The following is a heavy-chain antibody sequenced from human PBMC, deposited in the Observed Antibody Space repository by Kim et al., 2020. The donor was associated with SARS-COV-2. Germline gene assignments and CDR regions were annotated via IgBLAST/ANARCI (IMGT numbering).Heavy chain of an antibody. J-gene: IGHJ3*01. CDR3: AREGHEGGYLT. D-gene: IGHD3-22*01. Sequence: ASVKVSCKASGYTFTNYAIHWVRQAPGQRFEWMGWINAGNGNTRYSQKLQGRVTITRDTSASAAYMELSSLRSEDTAVYHCAREGHEGGYLTWGQGTMVTVSS. V-gene: IGHV1-3*01. CDR2: INAGNGNT. CDR1: GYTFTNYA.